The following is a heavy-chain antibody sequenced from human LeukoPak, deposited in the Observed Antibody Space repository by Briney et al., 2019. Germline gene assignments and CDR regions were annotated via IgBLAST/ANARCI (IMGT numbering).Heavy chain of an antibody. CDR2: IIPILGIA. CDR1: GGTFSSYA. V-gene: IGHV1-69*04. Sequence: ASVKVSCKASGGTFSSYAISWVRQAPGQGLEWMGRIIPILGIANYAQKFQGRVTITADKSTSTAYMELSSLRSEDAAVYYCASPRGDGYGYLDYWGQGTLVTVSS. CDR3: ASPRGDGYGYLDY. D-gene: IGHD5-24*01. J-gene: IGHJ4*02.